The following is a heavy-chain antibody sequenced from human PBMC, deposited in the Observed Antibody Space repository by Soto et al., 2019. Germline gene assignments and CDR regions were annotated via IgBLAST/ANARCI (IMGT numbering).Heavy chain of an antibody. V-gene: IGHV1-46*01. D-gene: IGHD3-10*01. Sequence: QVQLVPSGAEVKKPGASVRISCKASGYAFTTYFMHWVRQAPGQGLEWLGIINPNGGKTTYEQNFPGRVTMTRDRATSTVYMELSSLRYEDTAVYYCARDGCITATCAGGGNWFDPWGQGTPVTVSS. CDR1: GYAFTTYF. CDR3: ARDGCITATCAGGGNWFDP. J-gene: IGHJ5*02. CDR2: INPNGGKT.